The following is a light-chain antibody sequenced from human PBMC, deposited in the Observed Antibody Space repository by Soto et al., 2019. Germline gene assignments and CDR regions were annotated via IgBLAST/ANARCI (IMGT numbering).Light chain of an antibody. CDR2: FNSDGSH. J-gene: IGLJ3*02. Sequence: QLVLTQSPSASASLGASVKLTCTLSSGHSSYAIAWHQQQPEKGPRYLMKFNSDGSHSKGDGIPDRFSGSSSGAERYLTISSLQSEDEAVYYCQTWNTGIRVFGGGTKLTVL. CDR3: QTWNTGIRV. V-gene: IGLV4-69*01. CDR1: SGHSSYA.